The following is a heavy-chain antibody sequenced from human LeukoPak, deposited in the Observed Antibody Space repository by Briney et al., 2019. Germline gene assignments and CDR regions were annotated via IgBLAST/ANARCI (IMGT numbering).Heavy chain of an antibody. CDR2: RRYDGSSK. CDR3: AKDRSEFWSGYYDAFDM. J-gene: IGHJ3*02. Sequence: SGGSLRLSCAASGFSFSLFGMDWVRQAPGKGLEWVAFRRYDGSSKHYADSVKGRFTISRDNSKNTLYLQMNSLSPEDTALYYCAKDRSEFWSGYYDAFDMWGQGTMVTVSS. D-gene: IGHD3-3*01. CDR1: GFSFSLFG. V-gene: IGHV3-30*02.